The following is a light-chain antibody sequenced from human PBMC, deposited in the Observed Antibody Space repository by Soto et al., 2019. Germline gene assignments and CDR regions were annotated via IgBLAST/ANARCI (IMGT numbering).Light chain of an antibody. CDR2: GAS. CDR3: QQYGSSGT. V-gene: IGKV3-15*01. J-gene: IGKJ1*01. CDR1: QSVSSN. Sequence: EIVMTQSPATLSVSPGERATLSCRASQSVSSNLAWYQQNPGQAPRLLIYGASTRATGIPARFSGSGSGTDFTLTISRLEPEDFAVYYCQQYGSSGTFGQGTKVDNK.